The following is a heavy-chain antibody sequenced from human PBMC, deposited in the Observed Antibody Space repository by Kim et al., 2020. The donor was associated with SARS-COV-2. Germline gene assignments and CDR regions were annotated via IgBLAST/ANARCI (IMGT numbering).Heavy chain of an antibody. CDR1: GFSFSASY. CDR3: VRAAGF. Sequence: GGSLRLSCAASGFSFSASYMNWVRQAPGKGLEWVANIDPDGSAKKHLDSVKGRFTISRDNAKNSLYLQMNSLRVDDTAVYYCVRAAGFWGQGTLVTVSS. J-gene: IGHJ4*02. V-gene: IGHV3-7*01. CDR2: IDPDGSAK. D-gene: IGHD6-25*01.